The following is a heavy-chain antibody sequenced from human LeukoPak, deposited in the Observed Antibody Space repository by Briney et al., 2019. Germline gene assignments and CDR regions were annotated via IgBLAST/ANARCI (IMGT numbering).Heavy chain of an antibody. D-gene: IGHD6-13*01. V-gene: IGHV3-48*04. CDR3: AGGSLVLGDAFDI. CDR2: ISSSSSTI. Sequence: GGSLRLSCAASGFTFSSYSMNWVRQAPGKGLEWVSYISSSSSTIYYADSVKGRFTISRDNAKNSLYLQMNSLRAEDTAVYYCAGGSLVLGDAFDIWGQGAMVTVSS. J-gene: IGHJ3*02. CDR1: GFTFSSYS.